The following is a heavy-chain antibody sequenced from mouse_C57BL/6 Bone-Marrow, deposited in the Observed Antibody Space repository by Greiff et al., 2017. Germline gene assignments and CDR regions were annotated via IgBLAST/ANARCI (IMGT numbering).Heavy chain of an antibody. V-gene: IGHV2-3*01. J-gene: IGHJ1*03. CDR2: IWCDGST. Sequence: QVQLKESGPGLVAPSQRLSIPCTVSVFSLTSYGVSWVRQPPGKGQEWLGVIWCDGSTNYNSALKSRLGICKDNSKSQVFLKLNSLQNDDAAAYYCAKDTCYYSSSWYLDDWGTGTAVTVSS. CDR3: AKDTCYYSSSWYLDD. D-gene: IGHD1-1*01. CDR1: VFSLTSYG.